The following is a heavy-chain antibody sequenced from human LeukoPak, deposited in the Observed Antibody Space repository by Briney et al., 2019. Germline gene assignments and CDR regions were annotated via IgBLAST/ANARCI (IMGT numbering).Heavy chain of an antibody. CDR1: GVSISSSNYY. CDR2: IYYSGYS. V-gene: IGHV4-39*07. CDR3: ARDASPRDPGWFDP. D-gene: IGHD2-2*01. Sequence: SETLSLTCTVSGVSISSSNYYWGWIRQPPGKGLEWIGSIYYSGYSYYNPSLQSRVTISVDTSKDQFSLKLSSVTAADTAVYYCARDASPRDPGWFDPWGQGTLVTVSS. J-gene: IGHJ5*02.